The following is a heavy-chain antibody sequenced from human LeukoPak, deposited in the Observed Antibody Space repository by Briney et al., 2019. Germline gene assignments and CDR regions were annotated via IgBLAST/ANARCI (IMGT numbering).Heavy chain of an antibody. V-gene: IGHV4-31*03. Sequence: PSETLSHTCTVSGGSIGSGGYYWSWIRQHPGKGLEWIGYIYYSGSTYYNPSLKSRVTISVDTSKNQFSLKLSSVTAADTAVYYCARLPLGYCSGGSCYYFDYWGQGTLVTVSS. CDR1: GGSIGSGGYY. D-gene: IGHD2-15*01. J-gene: IGHJ4*02. CDR2: IYYSGST. CDR3: ARLPLGYCSGGSCYYFDY.